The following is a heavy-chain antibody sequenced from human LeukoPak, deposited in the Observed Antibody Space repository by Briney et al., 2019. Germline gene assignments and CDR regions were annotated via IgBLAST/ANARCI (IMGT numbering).Heavy chain of an antibody. CDR3: AKTYYYDPFDY. J-gene: IGHJ4*02. CDR2: IYYSGNT. D-gene: IGHD3-22*01. CDR1: GGSLSNSGYY. V-gene: IGHV4-39*01. Sequence: SETLSLTCTVSGGSLSNSGYYWGWIRQPPGKGLEWIGNIYYSGNTYYNPSLKSRVTMSVDTSKNQFSLKLSSVTAADAAVYYCAKTYYYDPFDYWGQGTLVTVSS.